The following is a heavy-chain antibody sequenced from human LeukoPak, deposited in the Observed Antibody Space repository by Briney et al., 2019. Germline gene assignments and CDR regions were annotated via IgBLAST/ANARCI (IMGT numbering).Heavy chain of an antibody. V-gene: IGHV4-59*11. CDR3: ATIKRGSIFGYFDF. Sequence: SETLSLTCTVSGGSISSHYWSWIKQPPGKGLEWIAYLFDSVNTKDNPSLQSRLTLSADTSKNQFSLRLSSVTAADTAVYYCATIKRGSIFGYFDFWGQGIKVTVSS. D-gene: IGHD5-18*01. J-gene: IGHJ4*02. CDR1: GGSISSHY. CDR2: LFDSVNT.